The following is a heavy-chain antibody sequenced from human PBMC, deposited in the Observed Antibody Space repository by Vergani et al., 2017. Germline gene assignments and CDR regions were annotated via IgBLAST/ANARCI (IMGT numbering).Heavy chain of an antibody. J-gene: IGHJ3*02. CDR3: ARIVRARGAFDI. CDR1: GGTFSSYA. CDR2: IIPILGTA. Sequence: QVQLVQSGAEVKKPGSSVKVSCKASGGTFSSYAISWVRQAPGQGLEWMGRIIPILGTANYAQELQGRVTLTADESTSTAYMELSSLRSEDTAVYYCARIVRARGAFDIWGQGTMVTVSS. D-gene: IGHD2-21*01. V-gene: IGHV1-69*11.